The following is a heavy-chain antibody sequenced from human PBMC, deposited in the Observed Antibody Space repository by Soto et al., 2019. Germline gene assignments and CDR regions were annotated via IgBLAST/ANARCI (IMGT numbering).Heavy chain of an antibody. CDR3: ASWDYDVLTGYSYDD. CDR2: IIPMIGRT. Sequence: QVQLVQSGAEVKKPGSSVKVSCKASGGTFNNYGMGWVRQAPGQGLEWMGGIIPMIGRTNYAQKFQGRLTLTADASRSTAYMELRSLRSDDTAVYYCASWDYDVLTGYSYDDWGQGTLVNVSS. J-gene: IGHJ4*02. D-gene: IGHD3-9*01. V-gene: IGHV1-69*01. CDR1: GGTFNNYG.